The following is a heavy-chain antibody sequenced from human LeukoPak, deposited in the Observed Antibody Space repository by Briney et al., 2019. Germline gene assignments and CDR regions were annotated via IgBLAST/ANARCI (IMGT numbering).Heavy chain of an antibody. Sequence: GGSLRLSCAASRFTFNNYAMHWVRQAPGKGLGWVALISYDGSNKYYTDSVKGRFTISRDNSKNTLYLQMNSLRAEDTAVYYCARDRLEYSSSSGFDYWGQGTLVTVSS. CDR3: ARDRLEYSSSSGFDY. D-gene: IGHD6-6*01. J-gene: IGHJ4*02. CDR1: RFTFNNYA. V-gene: IGHV3-30*07. CDR2: ISYDGSNK.